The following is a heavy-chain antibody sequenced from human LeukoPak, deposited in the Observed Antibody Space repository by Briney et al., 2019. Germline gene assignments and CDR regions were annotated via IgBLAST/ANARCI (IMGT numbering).Heavy chain of an antibody. CDR3: ARAPVTSCRGAFCYPFDL. V-gene: IGHV3-23*01. Sequence: PGGSLRLSCAASGITFSSYGMSWVRQVPGKGLEWVSATSSSDDGTYHADSVRGRFTIYRDNFRNTLYLQMNRLRVEDAALYYCARAPVTSCRGAFCYPFDLWGQGVLVTASS. CDR1: GITFSSYG. J-gene: IGHJ4*02. D-gene: IGHD2-21*01. CDR2: TSSSDDGT.